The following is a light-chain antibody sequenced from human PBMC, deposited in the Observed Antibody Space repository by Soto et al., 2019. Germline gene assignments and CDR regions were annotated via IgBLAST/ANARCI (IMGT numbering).Light chain of an antibody. CDR2: AAS. Sequence: EIVMTQSPATLSVSPGEGATLSCRASQSISSKLAWYQQKPGQAPRLLIYAASTRASGVPARFSASGSGTEFTLTISSLQSEDLAVYYCQHYNDWRWPFGQGTKVEI. CDR3: QHYNDWRWP. CDR1: QSISSK. J-gene: IGKJ1*01. V-gene: IGKV3-15*01.